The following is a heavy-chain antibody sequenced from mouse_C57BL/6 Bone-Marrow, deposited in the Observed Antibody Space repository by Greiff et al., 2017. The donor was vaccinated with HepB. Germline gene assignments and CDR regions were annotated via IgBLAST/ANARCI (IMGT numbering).Heavy chain of an antibody. J-gene: IGHJ4*01. D-gene: IGHD1-1*01. CDR1: GYTFTSYG. CDR3: ARKSITTVVEDYYAMDY. V-gene: IGHV1-81*01. CDR2: IYPRSGNT. Sequence: QVQLQQSGAELARPGASVKLSCKASGYTFTSYGISWVKQRTGQGLEWIGEIYPRSGNTYYNEKFKGKATLTADKSSSTAYMELRSLTSEDSAVYFCARKSITTVVEDYYAMDYWGQGTSVTFSS.